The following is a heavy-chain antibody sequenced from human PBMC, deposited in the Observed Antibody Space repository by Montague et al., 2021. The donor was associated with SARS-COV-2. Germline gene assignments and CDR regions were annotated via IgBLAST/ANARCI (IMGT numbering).Heavy chain of an antibody. CDR2: INTDGTIT. D-gene: IGHD3-9*01. Sequence: SLRLSCAASGFTFSSRWMHWVRQLPGKGLLWVSRINTDGTITHYADSVKGRFTISRDNAKNSMYLQMNSLRVEDTAVYYCATDRTVAPGYGFDPWGQGTLVTVSS. V-gene: IGHV3-74*01. J-gene: IGHJ5*02. CDR1: GFTFSSRW. CDR3: ATDRTVAPGYGFDP.